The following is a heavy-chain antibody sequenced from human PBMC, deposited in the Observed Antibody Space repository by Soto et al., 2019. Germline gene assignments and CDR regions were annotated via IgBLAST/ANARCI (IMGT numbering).Heavy chain of an antibody. Sequence: SVKVSCKASGGTFSSYAISWVRQAPGQGLEWMGGIIPIFGTANYAQKFQGRVTITADESTSTAYMELSSLRSEDTAVYYCARAIGNGYSYGYRSSRVGYYYYGMDVWGQGTTVTVSS. CDR1: GGTFSSYA. D-gene: IGHD5-18*01. J-gene: IGHJ6*02. CDR3: ARAIGNGYSYGYRSSRVGYYYYGMDV. V-gene: IGHV1-69*13. CDR2: IIPIFGTA.